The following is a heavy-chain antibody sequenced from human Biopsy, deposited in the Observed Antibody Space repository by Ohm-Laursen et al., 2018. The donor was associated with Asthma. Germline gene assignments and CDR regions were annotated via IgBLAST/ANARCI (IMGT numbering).Heavy chain of an antibody. CDR3: AKERYYDFWSGYPI. CDR2: ISGSGGST. CDR1: GFTFSSYA. V-gene: IGHV3-23*01. J-gene: IGHJ3*02. Sequence: SLRLSCTASGFTFSSYAMSWVRQAPGKGLEWVSAISGSGGSTYYADSVKGRFTIPRDNSKNTLYLQMNSLGAEDTAVYYCAKERYYDFWSGYPIWGQGTMVTVSS. D-gene: IGHD3-3*01.